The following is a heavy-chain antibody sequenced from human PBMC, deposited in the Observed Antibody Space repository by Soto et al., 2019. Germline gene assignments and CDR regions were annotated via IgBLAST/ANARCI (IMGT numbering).Heavy chain of an antibody. D-gene: IGHD4-17*01. Sequence: QVQLQESGPGLVKPSETLSLTCSVSGGSIGHYYWNWIRQSPGKGLEWIGNVYYSGNTYNPSLRRRVTISVDTSKSQFSLNLTSVTAADTAVYYCARQSSGDFDFWGQGVLVTVSS. CDR1: GGSIGHYY. CDR2: VYYSGNT. CDR3: ARQSSGDFDF. J-gene: IGHJ4*02. V-gene: IGHV4-59*08.